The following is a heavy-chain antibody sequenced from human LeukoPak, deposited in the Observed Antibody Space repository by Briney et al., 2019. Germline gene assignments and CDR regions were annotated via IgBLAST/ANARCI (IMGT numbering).Heavy chain of an antibody. CDR2: ISGSGGST. J-gene: IGHJ4*02. D-gene: IGHD3-3*01. V-gene: IGHV3-23*01. CDR3: ARGYDFWSGQRGY. Sequence: GGSLRLSCAASGFTFSSYAMSWVRQAPGKGLEWVPAISGSGGSTYYADSVKGRFAISRDNSKNTLYLQMNSLRAEDTAVYYCARGYDFWSGQRGYWGQGTLVTVSS. CDR1: GFTFSSYA.